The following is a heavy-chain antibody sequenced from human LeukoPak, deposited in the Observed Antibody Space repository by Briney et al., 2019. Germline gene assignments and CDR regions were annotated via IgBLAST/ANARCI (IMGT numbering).Heavy chain of an antibody. J-gene: IGHJ6*02. CDR2: ISGSGGST. Sequence: GGSLRLSCAASGFTFSSYWMHWVRQAPGKGLEWVSAISGSGGSTYYADSVKGRFTISRDNSKNTLYMQMNSLRAEDTAVYYCAKWLTPVTTYTYYYYGMDVWGQGTTVTVSS. V-gene: IGHV3-23*01. CDR1: GFTFSSYW. D-gene: IGHD4-11*01. CDR3: AKWLTPVTTYTYYYYGMDV.